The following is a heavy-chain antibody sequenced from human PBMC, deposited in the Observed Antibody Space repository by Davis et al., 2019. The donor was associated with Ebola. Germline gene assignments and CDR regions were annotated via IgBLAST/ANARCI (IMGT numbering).Heavy chain of an antibody. V-gene: IGHV4-59*01. Sequence: PSETLSLTCIVSGGSISSYYWSWIRQPPGKGLEWIGYIYYSGSTNYNPSLKSRVTISVDTSKNQISLKLSSVTAADTAVYYCARGQGYFDYWGQGTLVTVSS. CDR3: ARGQGYFDY. CDR1: GGSISSYY. CDR2: IYYSGST. J-gene: IGHJ4*02.